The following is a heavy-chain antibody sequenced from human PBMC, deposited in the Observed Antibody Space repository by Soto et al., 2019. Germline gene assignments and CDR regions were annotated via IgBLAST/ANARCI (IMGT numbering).Heavy chain of an antibody. CDR2: IIPILGIA. J-gene: IGHJ6*03. V-gene: IGHV1-69*04. Sequence: ASVKVACKASGCTFSSYTISWVRQAPGQGLEWMGRIIPILGIANYAQKFQGRVTITADKSTSTAYMELSSLRSEDTAVYYCAREEYSSSSSGVYYYYYMDVWGKGTTVTVSS. CDR3: AREEYSSSSSGVYYYYYMDV. CDR1: GCTFSSYT. D-gene: IGHD6-6*01.